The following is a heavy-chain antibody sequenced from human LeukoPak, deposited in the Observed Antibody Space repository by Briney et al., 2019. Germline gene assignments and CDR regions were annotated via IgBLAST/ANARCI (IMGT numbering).Heavy chain of an antibody. J-gene: IGHJ2*01. Sequence: GGSLRLSCAASGFTVSSNYMSWVRQAPGKGLEWVSVIYCCGSTYFADSVKGRFTLSRDNSKNTLYLQMNSLRAEDTAVYYCAREKIGCSSTSCRVNWYFDLWGRGTLVTVSS. CDR1: GFTVSSNY. D-gene: IGHD2-2*01. V-gene: IGHV3-53*01. CDR3: AREKIGCSSTSCRVNWYFDL. CDR2: IYCCGST.